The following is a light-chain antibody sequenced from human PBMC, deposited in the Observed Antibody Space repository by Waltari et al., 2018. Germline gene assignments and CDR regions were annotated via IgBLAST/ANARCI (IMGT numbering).Light chain of an antibody. J-gene: IGLJ2*01. CDR2: GKT. CDR1: SLRRYY. Sequence: SSELTQDPAVSVALGQTVRITCQGDSLRRYYASWYQQKPGQAPVLVIYGKTNRPSGIPDRFSGSSSGNTASLTITGAQAEDEADYYCNSRDSSGNRDVVFGGGTKLTVL. V-gene: IGLV3-19*01. CDR3: NSRDSSGNRDVV.